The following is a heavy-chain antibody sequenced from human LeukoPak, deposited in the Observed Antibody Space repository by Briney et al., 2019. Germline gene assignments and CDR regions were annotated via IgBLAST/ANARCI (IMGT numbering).Heavy chain of an antibody. Sequence: GGSLRLSCAASGFSFDNYAMSWVRQTPGKGLEWVSAIGGSGCDTSYTDSVKGRFTIPRDNSKSTLYLQMNSLRAEDTAVYHCAKTLRDLEWLTGELDVWGQGTAVTVSS. CDR3: AKTLRDLEWLTGELDV. J-gene: IGHJ6*02. CDR1: GFSFDNYA. D-gene: IGHD3-3*01. V-gene: IGHV3-23*01. CDR2: IGGSGCDT.